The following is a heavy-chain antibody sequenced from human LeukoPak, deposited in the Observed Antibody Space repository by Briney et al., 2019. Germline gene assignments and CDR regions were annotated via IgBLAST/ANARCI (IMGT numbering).Heavy chain of an antibody. V-gene: IGHV3-9*01. J-gene: IGHJ4*02. CDR1: GFTFGDYA. Sequence: GGSLRPSCAASGFTFGDYAMHWVRQPPGKGLEWVSGINWNSGNIGHADPVKGRFTISRDNAKNSLSLQMNSLRAEDTALYYCVRGKGDYWGQGTLVTVSS. D-gene: IGHD4-23*01. CDR3: VRGKGDY. CDR2: INWNSGNI.